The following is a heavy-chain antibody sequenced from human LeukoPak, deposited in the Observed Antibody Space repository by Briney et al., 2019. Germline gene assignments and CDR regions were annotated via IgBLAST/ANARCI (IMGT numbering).Heavy chain of an antibody. D-gene: IGHD3-22*01. V-gene: IGHV1-18*04. CDR3: AMQIYDSRGHYYDY. J-gene: IGHJ4*02. Sequence: ASVKVSCKASGYTLSSYCFSWVRLAPGQGLEWMGWISGYNHNTNYAQKLQGRLTMTTDTSTSTTYMELSNLGSDDTAVYYCAMQIYDSRGHYYDYWGQGTLVTVSS. CDR2: ISGYNHNT. CDR1: GYTLSSYC.